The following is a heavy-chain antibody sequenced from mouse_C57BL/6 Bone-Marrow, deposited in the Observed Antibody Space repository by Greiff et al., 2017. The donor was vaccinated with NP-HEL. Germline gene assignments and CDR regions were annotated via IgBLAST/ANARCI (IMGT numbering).Heavy chain of an antibody. CDR1: GFTFSSYA. V-gene: IGHV5-9-1*02. D-gene: IGHD2-3*01. CDR3: TRVGYYSFDY. Sequence: EVMLVESGEGLVKPGGSLKLSCAASGFTFSSYAMSWVRQTPAKRLEWVAYISSGGDYIYSADTVKGRFTISRDNARNTLYLQSSSLKSEDTAMYYCTRVGYYSFDYWGQGTTLTVSS. J-gene: IGHJ2*01. CDR2: ISSGGDYI.